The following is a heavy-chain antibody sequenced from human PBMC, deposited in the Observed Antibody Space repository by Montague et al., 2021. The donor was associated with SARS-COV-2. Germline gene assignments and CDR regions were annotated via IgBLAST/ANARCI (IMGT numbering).Heavy chain of an antibody. CDR1: GDSISSSSYN. V-gene: IGHV4-39*01. CDR2: VHYSGRP. Sequence: SETLSLTRTLSGDSISSSSYNWGWIRQPPGKGLEWIGSVHYSGRPYYXPSLKSRVTIYVDTSKNQLSLKLSSVTAADTAVYYCTRHVHMTWPEPSPGFDYWGQGTLVTVSS. CDR3: TRHVHMTWPEPSPGFDY. D-gene: IGHD1-1*01. J-gene: IGHJ4*02.